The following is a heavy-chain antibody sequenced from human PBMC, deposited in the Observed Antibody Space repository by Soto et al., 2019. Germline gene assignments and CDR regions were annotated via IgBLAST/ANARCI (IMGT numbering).Heavy chain of an antibody. J-gene: IGHJ4*02. V-gene: IGHV3-48*02. CDR1: GFTFSSYS. CDR2: ISSSSSTI. Sequence: GGSLRLSCAASGFTFSSYSMNWVRQAPGKGLEWVSYISSSSSTIYYADSVKGRFTISRDNAKNSLYLQMNSLRDEDTAVYYCAIRVGAGYYYDSSGYWYFDYWGQGTLVTVSS. D-gene: IGHD3-22*01. CDR3: AIRVGAGYYYDSSGYWYFDY.